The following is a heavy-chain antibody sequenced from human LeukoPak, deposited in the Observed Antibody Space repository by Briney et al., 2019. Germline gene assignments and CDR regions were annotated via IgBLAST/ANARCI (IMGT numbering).Heavy chain of an antibody. CDR3: ARDYCSGGSCRFDY. V-gene: IGHV1-18*01. CDR1: GYTFTSYG. CDR2: ISAYNGNT. D-gene: IGHD2-15*01. Sequence: ASVTVSCKASGYTFTSYGFSWVRQAPGQGLEWMGWISAYNGNTNYAQKFQGRVTMTTDTSTNTAYMELRSLRTDDTAFYYCARDYCSGGSCRFDYWGQGTLVTVSS. J-gene: IGHJ4*02.